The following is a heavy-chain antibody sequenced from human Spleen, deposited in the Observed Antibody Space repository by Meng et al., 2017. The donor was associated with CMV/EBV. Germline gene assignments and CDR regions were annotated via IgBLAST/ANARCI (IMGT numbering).Heavy chain of an antibody. D-gene: IGHD2-2*01. CDR2: IKSKTDGGTT. Sequence: GFKFSKAWMSWVRQAPGKGLEWVGRIKSKTDGGTTDYAAPVKGRFTISRDDSKNTLYLQMNSLKTEDTAVYYCTTLTGYCSSTSCFGWGQGTLVTVSS. CDR1: GFKFSKAW. J-gene: IGHJ4*02. CDR3: TTLTGYCSSTSCFG. V-gene: IGHV3-15*01.